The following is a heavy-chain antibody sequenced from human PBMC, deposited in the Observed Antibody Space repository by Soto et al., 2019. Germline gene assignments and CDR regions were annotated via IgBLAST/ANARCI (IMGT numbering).Heavy chain of an antibody. J-gene: IGHJ4*01. CDR1: GGSISSNAYY. Sequence: SETLSLTCTVSGGSISSNAYYWGWIRQPPGKGLEWIGSMLYSGSTYYNPSLRSRVTISVDTSKNQFSLKLNSVTAADTAVYYCVRHHDYVWGTYRWAIDYWGPGTLVTVSS. V-gene: IGHV4-39*01. CDR2: MLYSGST. D-gene: IGHD3-16*02. CDR3: VRHHDYVWGTYRWAIDY.